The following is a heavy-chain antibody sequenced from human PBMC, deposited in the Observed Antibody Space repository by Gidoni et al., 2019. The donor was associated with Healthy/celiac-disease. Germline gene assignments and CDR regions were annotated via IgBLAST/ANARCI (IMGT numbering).Heavy chain of an antibody. CDR3: ARDRYCSGGSCYSSPSMDV. CDR1: GGTFSSYA. CDR2: IIPIFGTA. Sequence: QVQLVQSGAEVKKPGSSVKVSCTASGGTFSSYAISWVRQAPGQGLEWMGGIIPIFGTANYAQKFQGRVTITADESTITAYMELSSLRSEDTAVYYCARDRYCSGGSCYSSPSMDVWGQGTTVTVSS. D-gene: IGHD2-15*01. V-gene: IGHV1-69*01. J-gene: IGHJ6*02.